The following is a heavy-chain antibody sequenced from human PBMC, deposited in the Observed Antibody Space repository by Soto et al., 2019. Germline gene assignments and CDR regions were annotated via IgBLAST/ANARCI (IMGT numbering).Heavy chain of an antibody. D-gene: IGHD2-8*01. CDR1: GYTFSRYG. V-gene: IGHV1-18*01. CDR2: ISGYNGDT. CDR3: AKNGQPPYYYYGMDV. Sequence: GPEAKKPGASVKVSCKASGYTFSRYGISWVRQAPGQGLEWMGWISGYNGDTKDAQKVQGRVTMTIDTSTYTAYMELRSLTSDDTAIYYCAKNGQPPYYYYGMDVWGQGTTVTVSS. J-gene: IGHJ6*02.